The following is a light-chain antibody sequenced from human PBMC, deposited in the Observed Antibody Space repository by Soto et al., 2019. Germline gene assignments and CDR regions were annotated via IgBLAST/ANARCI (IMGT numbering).Light chain of an antibody. CDR2: EVT. CDR3: SSFASSTTWV. Sequence: QSALTQPPSASGSPGQSVTISCTGTSSDVGAYNYVSWYQQHAGKAPKLVIYEVTKRPSGVPDRFSGSKSANTASLTVSGLQAEDEADYYCSSFASSTTWVFGGGPKLTVL. J-gene: IGLJ3*02. V-gene: IGLV2-8*01. CDR1: SSDVGAYNY.